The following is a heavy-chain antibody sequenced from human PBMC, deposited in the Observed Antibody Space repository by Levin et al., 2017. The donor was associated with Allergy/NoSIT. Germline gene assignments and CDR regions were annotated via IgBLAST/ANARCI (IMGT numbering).Heavy chain of an antibody. J-gene: IGHJ3*02. Sequence: ASVKVSCAASGFTFSSYWMSWVRQAPGKGLEWVANIKQDGSEKYYVDSVKGRFTISRDNAKNSLYLQMNSLRAEDTAVYYCASLAVADAFDIWGQGTMVTVSS. CDR3: ASLAVADAFDI. V-gene: IGHV3-7*01. CDR1: GFTFSSYW. D-gene: IGHD6-19*01. CDR2: IKQDGSEK.